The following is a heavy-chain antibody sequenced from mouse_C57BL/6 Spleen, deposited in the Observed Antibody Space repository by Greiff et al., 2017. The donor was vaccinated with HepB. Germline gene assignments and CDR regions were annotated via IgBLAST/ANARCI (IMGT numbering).Heavy chain of an antibody. CDR2: INPNNGGT. CDR1: GYTFTDYN. Sequence: EVQLQQSGPELVKPGASVKMSCKASGYTFTDYNMHWVKQSHGKSLEWIGYINPNNGGTSYNQKFKGKATLTVNKSSSTAYMELRSLTSEDSAVYYCARFPMITGLYYYAMDYWGQGTSVTVSS. J-gene: IGHJ4*01. D-gene: IGHD2-4*01. V-gene: IGHV1-22*01. CDR3: ARFPMITGLYYYAMDY.